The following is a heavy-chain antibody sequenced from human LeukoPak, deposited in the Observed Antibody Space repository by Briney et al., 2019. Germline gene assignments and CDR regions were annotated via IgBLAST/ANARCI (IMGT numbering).Heavy chain of an antibody. J-gene: IGHJ4*02. V-gene: IGHV4-39*07. Sequence: SETLSLTCTVSGGSISSSSDYWGWIRQPPGKGLEWIGSIYYSGSTYDNPSLKSRVTISVDTSKNQFSLKLSSVTAADTAVYYCARDRIEVAGLHYWGQGTLVTVSS. CDR1: GGSISSSSDY. D-gene: IGHD6-19*01. CDR2: IYYSGST. CDR3: ARDRIEVAGLHY.